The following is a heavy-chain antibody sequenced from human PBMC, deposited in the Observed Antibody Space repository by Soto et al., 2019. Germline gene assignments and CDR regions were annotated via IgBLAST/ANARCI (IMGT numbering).Heavy chain of an antibody. CDR1: GFTFSSYD. Sequence: PGGSLRLSCAASGFTFSSYDMHWVRQATGKGLEWVSAISTAGDTYYPGSVKGRFTISRENAKNSLYLQMNSLRAEDTAVYYCARELVVPAAMPLTYYYYYGMDVWGQGTTVTVSS. V-gene: IGHV3-13*01. CDR3: ARELVVPAAMPLTYYYYYGMDV. CDR2: ISTAGDT. D-gene: IGHD2-2*01. J-gene: IGHJ6*02.